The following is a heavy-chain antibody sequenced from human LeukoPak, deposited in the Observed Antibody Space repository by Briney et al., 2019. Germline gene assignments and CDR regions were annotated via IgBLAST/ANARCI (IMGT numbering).Heavy chain of an antibody. D-gene: IGHD3-3*01. J-gene: IGHJ5*02. Sequence: PSETLSLTCTVPGGSISSYYWSWIRQPAGKRLEWIGRIYTSGSTNYNPSLKSRVTMSVDTSKNQLSLKLSSVTAADTAVYYCARDRDNYDFWSGENWFDPWGQGTLVTVSS. CDR1: GGSISSYY. CDR2: IYTSGST. CDR3: ARDRDNYDFWSGENWFDP. V-gene: IGHV4-4*07.